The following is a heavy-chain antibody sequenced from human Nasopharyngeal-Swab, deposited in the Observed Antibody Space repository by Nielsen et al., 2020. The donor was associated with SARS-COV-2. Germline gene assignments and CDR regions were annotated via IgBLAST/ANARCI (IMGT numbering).Heavy chain of an antibody. CDR2: IYYSGST. Sequence: SETLSLTCTVSDGSISSSSYYWGWIRQPPGKGLEWNGSIYYSGSTYYNPSLKSRVTISVDTSKNQFPLKLSSVTAADTAVYYCARQHQLLGDYWGQGTLVTVSS. J-gene: IGHJ4*02. V-gene: IGHV4-39*01. CDR3: ARQHQLLGDY. CDR1: DGSISSSSYY. D-gene: IGHD2-2*01.